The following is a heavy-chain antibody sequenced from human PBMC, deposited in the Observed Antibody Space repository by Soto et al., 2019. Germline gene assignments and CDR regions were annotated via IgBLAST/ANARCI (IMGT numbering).Heavy chain of an antibody. V-gene: IGHV3-7*01. J-gene: IGHJ5*02. Sequence: PGGSLRLSCAASGFTFTSHAMSWVRQAPGKGLEWVANIKQDGSEKYYVDSVKGRFTISRDNAKNSLYLQMNSLRDEDTAVYYCAREGGSINWFDPWGQGTLVTVSS. CDR2: IKQDGSEK. D-gene: IGHD1-26*01. CDR1: GFTFTSHA. CDR3: AREGGSINWFDP.